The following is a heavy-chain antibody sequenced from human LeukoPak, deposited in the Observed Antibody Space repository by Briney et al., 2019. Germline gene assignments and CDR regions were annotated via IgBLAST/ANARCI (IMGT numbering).Heavy chain of an antibody. D-gene: IGHD6-13*01. CDR2: FDPEDGET. CDR3: ATDLSGSSWYYFDY. Sequence: GASVKVSCKVSGYTLTELSMHWVRQAPGKGLEWKGGFDPEDGETIYAQKFQGRVTMTEDTSTDTAYMELSSLRSEDTAVYYCATDLSGSSWYYFDYWGQGTLVTVSS. V-gene: IGHV1-24*01. J-gene: IGHJ4*02. CDR1: GYTLTELS.